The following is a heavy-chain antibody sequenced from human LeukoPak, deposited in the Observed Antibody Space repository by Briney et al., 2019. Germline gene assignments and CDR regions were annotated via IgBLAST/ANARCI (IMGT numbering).Heavy chain of an antibody. D-gene: IGHD2/OR15-2a*01. J-gene: IGHJ6*02. Sequence: PSETLSLTCTVSGGSISSYYWSWIRQPPGKGLEWIGYIYYSGSTNYNPSLKSRVTISVDTSKNQFSLKLSSVTAADTAVYYCARHVFTTFDGMDVWGQGTTVTVSS. V-gene: IGHV4-59*08. CDR3: ARHVFTTFDGMDV. CDR2: IYYSGST. CDR1: GGSISSYY.